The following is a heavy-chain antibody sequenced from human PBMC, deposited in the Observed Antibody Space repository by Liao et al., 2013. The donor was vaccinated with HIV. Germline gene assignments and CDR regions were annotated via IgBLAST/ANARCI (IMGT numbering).Heavy chain of an antibody. CDR3: ARGRAYDFWSGSVPTFDY. CDR1: GVSISNTY. D-gene: IGHD3-3*01. J-gene: IGHJ4*02. CDR2: IHTSGST. Sequence: QVLLLESGPGLVKPSETLSLTCTVSGVSISNTYWSWIRQSAERGLEWIGRIHTSGSTNYNPSLKSRLTISVDTSKNQSSLKLSSVTAADTAVYYCARGRAYDFWSGSVPTFDYWGQGTLVTVPS. V-gene: IGHV4-4*07.